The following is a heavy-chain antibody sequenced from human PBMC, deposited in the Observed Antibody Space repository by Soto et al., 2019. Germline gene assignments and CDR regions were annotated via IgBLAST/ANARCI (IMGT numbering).Heavy chain of an antibody. CDR1: GFTFSNAW. D-gene: IGHD2-8*01. J-gene: IGHJ4*02. CDR3: TTTKGLLESPTNDF. CDR2: IKSDAYGGAI. V-gene: IGHV3-15*01. Sequence: EVQLVESAGGLVRPGGSLRLSCAGSGFTFSNAWMSWVRRAPGKGLEWVGRIKSDAYGGAIDYAAPVKGRFTISRDDSKNTLFLQMNNLRAEDTAVYSCTTTKGLLESPTNDFWVQGTPVIVSS.